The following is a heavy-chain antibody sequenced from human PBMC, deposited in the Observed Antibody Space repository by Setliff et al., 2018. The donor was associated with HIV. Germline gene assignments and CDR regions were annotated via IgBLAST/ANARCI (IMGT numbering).Heavy chain of an antibody. Sequence: LSLTCTVSGAGILSYSWSWIRQPAGKGLEWIGRVYSSGSTNYNPSLRNRLTMSVDTSKKQFFLKLSSVTAADTAVYYCARGSVIVADALDIWGQGTMVTVSS. CDR1: GAGILSYS. CDR2: VYSSGST. D-gene: IGHD1-26*01. CDR3: ARGSVIVADALDI. V-gene: IGHV4-4*07. J-gene: IGHJ3*02.